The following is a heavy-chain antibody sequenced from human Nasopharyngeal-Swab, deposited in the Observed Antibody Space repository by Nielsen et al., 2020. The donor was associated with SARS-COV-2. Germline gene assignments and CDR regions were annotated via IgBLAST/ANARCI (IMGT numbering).Heavy chain of an antibody. CDR1: GFTFSSYW. D-gene: IGHD3-22*01. V-gene: IGHV3-74*01. J-gene: IGHJ4*02. CDR2: INTDGTTT. CDR3: AKVYYYDSSGYYYTPYYFDY. Sequence: GESLKISCAASGFTFSSYWMHWVRQPPGKGLQWVSRINTDGTTTNYADSVRGRFTISRDNSKNPLYLQMNSLRAEDTAVYYCAKVYYYDSSGYYYTPYYFDYWGQGTLVTVSS.